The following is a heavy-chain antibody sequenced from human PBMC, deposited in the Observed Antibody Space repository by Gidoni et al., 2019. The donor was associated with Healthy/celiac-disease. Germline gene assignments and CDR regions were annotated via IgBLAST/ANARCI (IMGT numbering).Heavy chain of an antibody. D-gene: IGHD3-16*02. CDR1: GFTFSSYA. Sequence: EVQLLESGGGLVQPGGSLRLSCAASGFTFSSYAMSWVRQAPGKGLEWVSAISGSGGSTYYADSVKGRFTISRDNSKNTLYLQMNSLRAEDTAVYYCAKLIETVPAAMGLRLGELSLHFDYWGQGTLVTVSS. V-gene: IGHV3-23*01. CDR2: ISGSGGST. J-gene: IGHJ4*02. CDR3: AKLIETVPAAMGLRLGELSLHFDY.